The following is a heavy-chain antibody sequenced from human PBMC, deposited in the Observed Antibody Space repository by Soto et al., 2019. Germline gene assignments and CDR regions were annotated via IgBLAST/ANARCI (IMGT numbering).Heavy chain of an antibody. D-gene: IGHD3-3*02. CDR1: GFTFGGFG. Sequence: GGGLRLSCGGSGFTFGGFGLHWGRPAPGKGLEWVSGISWNSGSIGYADSVKGRFTISRDNAKNSLYLQMNSLRAEDTALYYCAKDPHPPLQALDAFDIWGQGTMVTVSS. J-gene: IGHJ3*02. CDR2: ISWNSGSI. V-gene: IGHV3-9*01. CDR3: AKDPHPPLQALDAFDI.